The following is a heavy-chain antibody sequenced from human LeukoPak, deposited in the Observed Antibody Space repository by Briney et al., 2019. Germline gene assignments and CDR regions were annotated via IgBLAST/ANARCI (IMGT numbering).Heavy chain of an antibody. V-gene: IGHV4-34*01. J-gene: IGHJ4*02. CDR1: GGSFSGYY. D-gene: IGHD6-13*01. Sequence: PSETLSLTCAVYGGSFSGYYWSWIRQPPGKGLEWIGEINHSGSTNYNPSLKSRVTISVDTSKNQFSPKLSSVTAADTAVYYCASLGLGSSWYSDYWGQGTLVTVSS. CDR2: INHSGST. CDR3: ASLGLGSSWYSDY.